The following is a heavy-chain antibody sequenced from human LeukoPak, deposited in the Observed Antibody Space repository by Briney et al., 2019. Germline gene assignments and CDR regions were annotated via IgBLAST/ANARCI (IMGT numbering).Heavy chain of an antibody. CDR2: IYYSGST. V-gene: IGHV4-59*12. CDR3: ARGLDTNDWSDAFDI. D-gene: IGHD2-21*01. Sequence: SETLSLTCTVSGGSISSYYWSWIRQPPGKGLEWIGYIYYSGSTNYNPSLKSRVTISVDTSKNQFSLKLSSVTAADTAVYYCARGLDTNDWSDAFDIWGQGTMVTVSS. CDR1: GGSISSYY. J-gene: IGHJ3*02.